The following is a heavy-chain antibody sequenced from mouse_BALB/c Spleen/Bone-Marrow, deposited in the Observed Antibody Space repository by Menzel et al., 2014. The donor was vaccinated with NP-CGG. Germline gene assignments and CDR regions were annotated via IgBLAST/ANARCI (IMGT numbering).Heavy chain of an antibody. V-gene: IGHV1-82*01. CDR2: IYPEDGDT. Sequence: QVQLKQSGPELVKPGASVKISCKTSGNTFSYSWMNWVRQRPGQGLEWIGRIYPEDGDTNYNGRFKGKATLTADKSSNTTYIQLSSLTSVDSAVYFCARNPHYYAMDYWGQGTSVTVSS. CDR1: GNTFSYSW. J-gene: IGHJ4*01. CDR3: ARNPHYYAMDY.